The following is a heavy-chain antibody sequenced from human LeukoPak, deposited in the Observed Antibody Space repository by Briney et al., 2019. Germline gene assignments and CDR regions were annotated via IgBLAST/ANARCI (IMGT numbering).Heavy chain of an antibody. D-gene: IGHD6-19*01. CDR1: GFTFSSYA. CDR3: ASRDSIPVAGLDY. V-gene: IGHV3-30-3*01. Sequence: GGSLRLSCAASGFTFSSYATHWVRQAPGKGLEWVAVISHDGSNKYYADSVKGRFTISRDNSKNTLYLQMNSLRAEDTAVYYCASRDSIPVAGLDYWGQGTLVTVSS. CDR2: ISHDGSNK. J-gene: IGHJ4*02.